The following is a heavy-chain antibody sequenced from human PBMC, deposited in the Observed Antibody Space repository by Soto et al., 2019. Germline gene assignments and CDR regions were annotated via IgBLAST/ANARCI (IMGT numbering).Heavy chain of an antibody. CDR1: VITFSNVW. CDR2: IKSKTDGGTT. V-gene: IGHV3-15*01. CDR3: TSGRFSSSLYFDS. D-gene: IGHD6-6*01. J-gene: IGHJ4*02. Sequence: EVQLVESGGGLVKPGGTLRVSCAASVITFSNVWMTWVRQAPGKGLEWVGRIKSKTDGGTTDYGAPVRGRFTISRDDSKNILYLQMNSLKTEDTAVYYCTSGRFSSSLYFDSWGQGTLVNVSS.